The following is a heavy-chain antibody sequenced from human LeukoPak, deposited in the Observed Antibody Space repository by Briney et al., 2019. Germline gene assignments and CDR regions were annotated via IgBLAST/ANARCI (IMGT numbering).Heavy chain of an antibody. CDR1: GASISSYY. Sequence: PSETLSLTCTVSGASISSYYWSWIRQPPGKGLEWIGYIFYSGSTNYYPSLKSRVTITVDTSKNQFSLKLTSVTAADTAVYYCARTREGLFDYWGQGTLVSVSS. CDR3: ARTREGLFDY. CDR2: IFYSGST. J-gene: IGHJ4*02. D-gene: IGHD1-26*01. V-gene: IGHV4-59*01.